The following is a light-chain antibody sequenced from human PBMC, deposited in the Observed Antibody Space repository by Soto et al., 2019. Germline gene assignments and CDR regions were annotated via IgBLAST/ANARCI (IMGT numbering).Light chain of an antibody. V-gene: IGKV3D-15*03. CDR3: QQYNKWWT. Sequence: EVAMTQSPATLSVSPGERATLSCRASETVNSNLAGYQRKPGHAPRLLIYTISIRAAGVPARLSGSGSGTEFTLTISNLQSEDFGVYSCQQYNKWWTFGQGTKVDIK. CDR2: TIS. J-gene: IGKJ1*01. CDR1: ETVNSN.